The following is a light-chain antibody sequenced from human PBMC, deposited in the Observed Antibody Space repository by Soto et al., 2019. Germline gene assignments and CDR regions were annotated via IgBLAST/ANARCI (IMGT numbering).Light chain of an antibody. V-gene: IGLV2-8*01. CDR1: SSDVGGYNH. CDR2: EVS. Sequence: QSALTQPPSASGSPGQSVTISCTGTSSDVGGYNHGSWYQHHPGKAPKLMIYEVSQRPSGVPDRFSGSKSGNTASLTVSGLQAEDEADYYCSSYVGSNNLYVFGTGTKVTVL. J-gene: IGLJ1*01. CDR3: SSYVGSNNLYV.